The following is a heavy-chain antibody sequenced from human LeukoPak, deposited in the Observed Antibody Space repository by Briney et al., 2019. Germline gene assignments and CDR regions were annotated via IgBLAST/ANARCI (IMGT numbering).Heavy chain of an antibody. J-gene: IGHJ3*02. CDR3: AREPAPTVVTEYDAFDI. V-gene: IGHV3-30-3*01. CDR2: ISYDGSNK. Sequence: GRSLRLSCAASGFTFTRYSMHWVRQAPGKGLEWVAVISYDGSNKYYADSVKGRFTISRDNSKNTLYLQMNSLRAEDTAVYYCAREPAPTVVTEYDAFDIWGQGTMVTVSS. CDR1: GFTFTRYS. D-gene: IGHD4-23*01.